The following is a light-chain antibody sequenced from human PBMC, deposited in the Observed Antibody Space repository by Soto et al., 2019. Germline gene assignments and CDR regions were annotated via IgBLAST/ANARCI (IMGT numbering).Light chain of an antibody. CDR1: SSDVGNCNC. V-gene: IGLV2-14*01. J-gene: IGLJ1*01. CDR2: EVS. CDR3: TSYTTNGTPYV. Sequence: QSALTQPASVSGSPGQSITISCTGASSDVGNCNCVSWYQQHPGKAPKLMIYEVSNRPSGVSDRFSGSKSGNTASLTISGLQADDEADYYCTSYTTNGTPYVFGTGTKLTVL.